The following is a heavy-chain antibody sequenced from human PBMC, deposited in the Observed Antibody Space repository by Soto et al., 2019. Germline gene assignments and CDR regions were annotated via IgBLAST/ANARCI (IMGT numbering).Heavy chain of an antibody. CDR1: GFTFSSYA. J-gene: IGHJ6*02. Sequence: GGSLRLFCAASGFTFSSYAMHWVRQAPGKGLEWVAVISYDGSNKYYADSVKGRFTVSRDNVKNTLSLQMNSLRPEDTAGYYCAKDSGYQLPDNYFYYGLDVWGQGTTVTVSS. V-gene: IGHV3-30-3*01. CDR2: ISYDGSNK. CDR3: AKDSGYQLPDNYFYYGLDV. D-gene: IGHD2-2*01.